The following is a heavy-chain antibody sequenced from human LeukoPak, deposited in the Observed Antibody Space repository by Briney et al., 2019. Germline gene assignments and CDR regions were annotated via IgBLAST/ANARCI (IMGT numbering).Heavy chain of an antibody. CDR2: IYYGGST. J-gene: IGHJ4*02. CDR3: AVEGGIVGATGY. D-gene: IGHD1-26*01. CDR1: GGSISSSDYY. Sequence: SETLSLTCTVSGGSISSSDYYWGWIRQPPGKGLEWIGSIYYGGSTYYNPSLKSRVTISVDTSKNQFSLKLSSVTAADTAVYYCAVEGGIVGATGYWGQGTLVTVSS. V-gene: IGHV4-39*01.